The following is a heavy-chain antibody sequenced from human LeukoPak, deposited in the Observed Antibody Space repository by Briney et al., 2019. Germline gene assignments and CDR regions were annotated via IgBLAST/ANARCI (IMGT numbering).Heavy chain of an antibody. Sequence: SQTLSLTCTVSGGSFNSAFYYWSWIRQPPGKGLEWIGEINHSGSTNYNPSLKSRVTISVDTSKNQFSLKLSSVTAADTAVYYCARAVVFWSGLPFDYWGQGTLVTVSS. J-gene: IGHJ4*02. D-gene: IGHD3-3*01. CDR2: INHSGST. CDR3: ARAVVFWSGLPFDY. CDR1: GGSFNSAFYY. V-gene: IGHV4-34*01.